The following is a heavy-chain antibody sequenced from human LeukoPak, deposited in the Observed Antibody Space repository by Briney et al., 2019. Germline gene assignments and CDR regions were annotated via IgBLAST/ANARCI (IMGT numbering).Heavy chain of an antibody. D-gene: IGHD2/OR15-2a*01. J-gene: IGHJ4*02. CDR3: ASFEYKYSF. V-gene: IGHV3-7*01. CDR2: MIQDESQK. CDR1: GVTFSDFW. Sequence: GGSLRLSCGASGVTFSDFWMTWVRQAPGKGLEWVATMIQDESQKYYVDSVKGRFTISRDNAKNALFLQMNSLRGEDTAIYYCASFEYKYSFGGQGTLVTVSS.